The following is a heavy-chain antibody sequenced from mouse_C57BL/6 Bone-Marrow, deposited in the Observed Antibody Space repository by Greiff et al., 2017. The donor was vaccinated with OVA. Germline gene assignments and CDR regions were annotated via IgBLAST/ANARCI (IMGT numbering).Heavy chain of an antibody. J-gene: IGHJ1*03. V-gene: IGHV1-62-2*01. CDR1: GYTFTEYT. Sequence: QVQLQQSGAELVKPGASVKLSCKASGYTFTEYTIHWVKQRSGQGLEWLGWFYPGSGSIKYNEKFKDKATLTADKSSSTVYMELSRLTSEDSSVYFCARHGYDGYYLHWYFDVWGTGTTVTVSS. CDR2: FYPGSGSI. D-gene: IGHD2-3*01. CDR3: ARHGYDGYYLHWYFDV.